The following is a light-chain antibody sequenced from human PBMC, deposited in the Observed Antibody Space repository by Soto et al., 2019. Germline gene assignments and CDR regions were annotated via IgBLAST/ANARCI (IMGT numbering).Light chain of an antibody. CDR2: GAS. CDR1: QSVSVN. J-gene: IGKJ3*01. V-gene: IGKV3-15*01. Sequence: EIVMTQSPATLSGSPGERATLSCRTSQSVSVNLAWYQQKPGQAPRLLIYGASITATGIPARFSGSGSGTEFSLTISSLQFEDFAVYFCHQYNNWPSSFGPGTKVHIK. CDR3: HQYNNWPSS.